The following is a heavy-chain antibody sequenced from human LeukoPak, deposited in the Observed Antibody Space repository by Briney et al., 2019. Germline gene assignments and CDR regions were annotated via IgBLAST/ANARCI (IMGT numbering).Heavy chain of an antibody. CDR3: ARSTYYYDSSGYLYPSFFDY. J-gene: IGHJ4*02. D-gene: IGHD3-22*01. Sequence: GGSLRLSCAASGFTVSNNHMSWVRQAPGRGLEWVSVIYSGVGTYYADSVKGRFTISRDNSKNTVYLQMNSLRAEDTAVYYCARSTYYYDSSGYLYPSFFDYWGQGNLVTVSS. CDR1: GFTVSNNH. V-gene: IGHV3-66*01. CDR2: IYSGVGT.